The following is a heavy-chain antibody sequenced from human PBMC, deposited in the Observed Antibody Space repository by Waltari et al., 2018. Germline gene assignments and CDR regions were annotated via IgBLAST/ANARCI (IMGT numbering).Heavy chain of an antibody. V-gene: IGHV4-39*01. CDR3: ASQDAAAVAYWFDP. CDR1: GGSINPNPNF. Sequence: QLQLQESGPRLVKPSETLSLPCTVSGGSINPNPNFWAWFRQPPGNGLEWIGSVYYSGSTDYNESLKSRVTISVDTSKNQFSLNLSSVTAADTAVYYCASQDAAAVAYWFDPWGQGTPVTVSS. J-gene: IGHJ5*02. CDR2: VYYSGST. D-gene: IGHD2-15*01.